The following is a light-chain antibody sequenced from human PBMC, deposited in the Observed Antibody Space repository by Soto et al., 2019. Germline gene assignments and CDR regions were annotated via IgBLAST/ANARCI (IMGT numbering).Light chain of an antibody. CDR1: QSVSSN. CDR3: QQYNNWPPMYT. Sequence: EIVITQSPATLSVSPGERATLYCRASQSVSSNLAWYQQKPGQAPRLLIYGASTRATGIPARFSGSGSGTEFTLTISSLQSEDFAVYYCQQYNNWPPMYTFGQGTKLEFK. V-gene: IGKV3-15*01. CDR2: GAS. J-gene: IGKJ2*01.